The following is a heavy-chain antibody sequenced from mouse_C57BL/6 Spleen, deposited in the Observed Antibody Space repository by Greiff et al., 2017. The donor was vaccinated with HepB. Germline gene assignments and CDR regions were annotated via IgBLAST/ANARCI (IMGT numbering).Heavy chain of an antibody. CDR2: ISDGGSYT. J-gene: IGHJ2*01. V-gene: IGHV5-4*01. CDR1: GFTFSSYA. D-gene: IGHD1-1*01. CDR3: ARGDTTGDY. Sequence: EVHLVESGGGLVKPGGSLKLSCAASGFTFSSYAMSWVRQTPEKRLEWVATISDGGSYTYYPDNVKGRFTISRDNAKNNLYLQMSHLKSEDTAMYYCARGDTTGDYWGQGTTLTVSS.